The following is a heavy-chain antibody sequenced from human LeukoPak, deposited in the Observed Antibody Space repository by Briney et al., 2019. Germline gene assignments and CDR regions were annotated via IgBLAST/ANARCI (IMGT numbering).Heavy chain of an antibody. V-gene: IGHV4-39*07. CDR1: GGSISSNSYY. CDR3: ARDYSYGYFRYFDL. J-gene: IGHJ2*01. CDR2: IYYSGST. D-gene: IGHD5-18*01. Sequence: SETLSLTCTVSGGSISSNSYYWGWIRQPPGKGLEWIGSIYYSGSTYYNPSLKSRVIISVDTSKNQFSLKLSSVTAADTAVYYCARDYSYGYFRYFDLWGRGTLVTVSS.